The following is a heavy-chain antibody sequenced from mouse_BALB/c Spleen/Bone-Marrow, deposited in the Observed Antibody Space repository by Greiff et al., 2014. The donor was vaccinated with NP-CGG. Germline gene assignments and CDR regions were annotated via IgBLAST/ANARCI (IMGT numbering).Heavy chain of an antibody. J-gene: IGHJ2*01. CDR1: GYTFTSYV. Sequence: EVKLMESGPELVKPGASVKMSCKASGYTFTSYVMHWMKQKPGQGLEWIGYINPYNDGTKYNETFKGKATLTSDKSSSTAYMVLSSLTSEDSAVYFCARSEYFGSSYDYWGQGTTLTVSS. V-gene: IGHV1-14*01. D-gene: IGHD1-1*01. CDR2: INPYNDGT. CDR3: ARSEYFGSSYDY.